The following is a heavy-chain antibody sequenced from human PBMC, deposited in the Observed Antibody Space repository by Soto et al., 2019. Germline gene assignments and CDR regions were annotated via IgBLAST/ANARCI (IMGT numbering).Heavy chain of an antibody. CDR2: MYHTGST. J-gene: IGHJ4*02. V-gene: IGHV4-4*02. D-gene: IGHD3-22*01. CDR1: GVSISSNNW. CDR3: ARSSRYQYDSSEGNFDY. Sequence: QVQLQESGPGLVKPSGTLSLTCAVSGVSISSNNWWSWVRQPTGKGLEWIGEMYHTGSTNYNPSLKSRVTISVDKSKNHFSLEVNSVTAADTAVYYCARSSRYQYDSSEGNFDYWGQGTLVTVSS.